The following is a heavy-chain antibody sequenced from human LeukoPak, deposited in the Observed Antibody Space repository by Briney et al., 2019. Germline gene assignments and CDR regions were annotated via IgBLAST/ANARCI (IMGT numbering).Heavy chain of an antibody. CDR1: GYTFTSYY. J-gene: IGHJ2*01. CDR3: ARARRIVLMVYATDYWYFDL. D-gene: IGHD2-8*01. V-gene: IGHV1-46*01. CDR2: INPSGVST. Sequence: ASVEVSCKASGYTFTSYYMHWVRQAPGQGLEWMGIINPSGVSTSCAQKFQGRVTMTRDTSTSTVYMELSSLRSEDTAVYYCARARRIVLMVYATDYWYFDLWGRGTLVTVSS.